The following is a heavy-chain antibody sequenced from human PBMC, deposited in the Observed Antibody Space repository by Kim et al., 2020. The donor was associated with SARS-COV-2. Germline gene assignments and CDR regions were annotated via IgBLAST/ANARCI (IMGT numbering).Heavy chain of an antibody. V-gene: IGHV4-34*01. Sequence: SETLSLTCAVYGGSFSGYYWSWIRQPPGKGLEWIGEINHSGSTNYNPSLKSRVTISVDTSKNQFSLKLSSVTAADTAVYYCASSPPTCGGDCYPFDYWG. CDR3: ASSPPTCGGDCYPFDY. CDR2: INHSGST. J-gene: IGHJ4*01. CDR1: GGSFSGYY. D-gene: IGHD2-21*02.